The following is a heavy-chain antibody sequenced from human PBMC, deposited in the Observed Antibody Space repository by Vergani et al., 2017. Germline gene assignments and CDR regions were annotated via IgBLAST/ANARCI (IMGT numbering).Heavy chain of an antibody. CDR2: MNPNSGNT. V-gene: IGHV1-8*02. Sequence: QVQLVQSGAEVKKPGASVKVSCKASGYTFTSYDINWVRQATGQGLEWMGWMNPNSGNTGYAQKFQGRVTMTRNTSISTAYMELGSLRSEDTAVDYCARGQRQNYDFWSGYYSVYYYYYYMDVWGKGTTVTVSS. CDR3: ARGQRQNYDFWSGYYSVYYYYYYMDV. J-gene: IGHJ6*03. CDR1: GYTFTSYD. D-gene: IGHD3-3*01.